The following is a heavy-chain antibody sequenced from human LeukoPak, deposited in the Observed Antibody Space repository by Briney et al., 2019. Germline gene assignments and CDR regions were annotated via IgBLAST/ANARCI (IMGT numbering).Heavy chain of an antibody. D-gene: IGHD7-27*01. Sequence: ASVKISCKASGYSFTANHIHWVRQAPGQGLEWMGIIYPHRLTITYAQKFQGRVTLTSDTSTSTVYLELNTLKSEDTAVCFCARDRAGSWGMDYWGQGTLVTVSS. CDR3: ARDRAGSWGMDY. J-gene: IGHJ4*02. CDR2: IYPHRLTI. CDR1: GYSFTANH. V-gene: IGHV1-46*01.